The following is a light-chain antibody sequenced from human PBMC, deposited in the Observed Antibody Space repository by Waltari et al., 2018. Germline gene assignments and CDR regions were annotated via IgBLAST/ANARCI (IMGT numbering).Light chain of an antibody. J-gene: IGLJ6*01. CDR2: EVS. Sequence: QSALTQPASGSGSPGQSITISCTGTSSDVGSYHLVPWYQQHPGKAPNLMIYEVSKRPSGVSNRFSGSKSGNTASLTISGLQAEDEADYYCCSYAGSSFNVFGSGTKVTVL. V-gene: IGLV2-23*02. CDR3: CSYAGSSFNV. CDR1: SSDVGSYHL.